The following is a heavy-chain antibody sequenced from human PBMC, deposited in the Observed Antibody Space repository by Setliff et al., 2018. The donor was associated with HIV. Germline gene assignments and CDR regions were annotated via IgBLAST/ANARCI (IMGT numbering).Heavy chain of an antibody. D-gene: IGHD6-19*01. CDR1: GGSFSGYY. Sequence: PSETLSLTCAVYGGSFSGYYWSWIRQPPGKGLEWIGEINHSGSTNYNPSLKSRVSISTDTSKHQFSLKLTSVTAADTAVYYCAREGLAVAGLNWFDPWGQGTLVTVSS. V-gene: IGHV4-34*01. J-gene: IGHJ5*02. CDR2: INHSGST. CDR3: AREGLAVAGLNWFDP.